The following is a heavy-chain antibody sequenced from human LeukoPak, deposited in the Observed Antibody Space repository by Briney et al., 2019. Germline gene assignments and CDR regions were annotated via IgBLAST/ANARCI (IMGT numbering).Heavy chain of an antibody. Sequence: ASVKVSCKASGYTFTGYYMHWVRQAPGQGLEWMGWINPNSGGTNYAQKFQGRVTMTRDTSISTAYMELSRLRSDDTAVYYCARDFMVRGVTNYYYYYMDVWGKGTTVTISS. D-gene: IGHD3-10*01. J-gene: IGHJ6*03. CDR1: GYTFTGYY. CDR2: INPNSGGT. V-gene: IGHV1-2*02. CDR3: ARDFMVRGVTNYYYYYMDV.